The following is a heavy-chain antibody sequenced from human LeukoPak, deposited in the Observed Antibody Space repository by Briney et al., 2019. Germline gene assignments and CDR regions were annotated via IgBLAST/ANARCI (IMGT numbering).Heavy chain of an antibody. D-gene: IGHD1-26*01. Sequence: GGSLRLLCAASGFTLSSYSKNWVRQARGKGREWVSYISSSISTIYYAYSVKGLFTISRDNAKNPLYLQMNLLRDDDTAVYYCARALRLFAQGASSGYWGQGTLVTVSS. CDR2: ISSSISTI. CDR3: ARALRLFAQGASSGY. CDR1: GFTLSSYS. V-gene: IGHV3-48*02. J-gene: IGHJ4*02.